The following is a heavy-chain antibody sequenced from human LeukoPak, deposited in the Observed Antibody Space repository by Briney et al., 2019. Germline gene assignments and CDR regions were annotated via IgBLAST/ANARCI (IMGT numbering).Heavy chain of an antibody. Sequence: SQTLSLTCAISGDSVSSNSAAWYWIRLSPSRGLEWLGRTYYRSKWYNDSALSVKSRITINPDTSKNQSSLQLDSVTPEDTAMYYCARGINRVLDYWGQGTLVTVSS. CDR1: GDSVSSNSAA. CDR3: ARGINRVLDY. D-gene: IGHD3-10*01. CDR2: TYYRSKWYN. V-gene: IGHV6-1*01. J-gene: IGHJ4*02.